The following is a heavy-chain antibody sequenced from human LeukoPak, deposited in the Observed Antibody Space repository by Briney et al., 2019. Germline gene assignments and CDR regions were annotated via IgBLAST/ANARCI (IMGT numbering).Heavy chain of an antibody. CDR3: AREGFQGYGSGSWRGSFDY. Sequence: PGGALRLSCAASGVTFSSYSMNWVRQAPGKGGEWGSYISSSSSTIYYADAVKGRFTISRDNAKKSLYLQMNSLRAEDTAVYYCAREGFQGYGSGSWRGSFDYWGQGTLVTVSS. CDR1: GVTFSSYS. V-gene: IGHV3-48*01. CDR2: ISSSSSTI. J-gene: IGHJ4*02. D-gene: IGHD3-10*01.